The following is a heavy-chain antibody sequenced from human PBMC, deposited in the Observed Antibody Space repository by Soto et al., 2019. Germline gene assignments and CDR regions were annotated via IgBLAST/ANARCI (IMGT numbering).Heavy chain of an antibody. CDR3: AREGVTHAFDI. CDR1: GGSFSGYY. CDR2: INHSGST. V-gene: IGHV4-34*01. D-gene: IGHD5-18*01. J-gene: IGHJ3*02. Sequence: PSETLSLTCAVYGGSFSGYYWSWIRQPPGKELEWIGEINHSGSTNYNPSLKSRVTISVDTSKNQFSLKLSSVTAADTAVYYCAREGVTHAFDIWGQGTMVTVS.